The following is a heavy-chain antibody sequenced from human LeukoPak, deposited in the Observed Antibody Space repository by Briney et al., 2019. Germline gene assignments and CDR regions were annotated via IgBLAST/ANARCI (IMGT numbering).Heavy chain of an antibody. CDR2: ISSSGSTI. D-gene: IGHD1-26*01. Sequence: GGSLRLSCAASGFTFSSYEMNWVRQAPGTGLEWVSYISSSGSTIYYADSVKGRFTISRDNAKNSLYLQMNSLRAEDTAVYYCARGAYSRAFDIWGQGTMVTVSS. J-gene: IGHJ3*02. CDR3: ARGAYSRAFDI. V-gene: IGHV3-48*03. CDR1: GFTFSSYE.